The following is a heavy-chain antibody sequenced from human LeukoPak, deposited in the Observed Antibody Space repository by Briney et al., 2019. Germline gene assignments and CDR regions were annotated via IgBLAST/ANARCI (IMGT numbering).Heavy chain of an antibody. CDR1: GFTFDDYA. Sequence: VGSLRLSCAASGFTFDDYAMHWVRQAPGKGLEWVSLISWDGGSTYYADSVKGRFTISRDNSKNSLYLQMNSLRAEDTAVYYCARMATIGPFDYWGQGTLVTVSS. CDR3: ARMATIGPFDY. V-gene: IGHV3-43D*03. CDR2: ISWDGGST. D-gene: IGHD5-24*01. J-gene: IGHJ4*02.